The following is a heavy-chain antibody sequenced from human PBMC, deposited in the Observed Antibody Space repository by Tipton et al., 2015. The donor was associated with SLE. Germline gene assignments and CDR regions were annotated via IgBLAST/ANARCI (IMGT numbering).Heavy chain of an antibody. CDR1: GFTFSSYW. Sequence: GSLRLSCAASGFTFSSYWMHWVRQAPGKGLVWVSRINSGGTYATYADSVKGRFTISRDNAKNSLYLEMNSLRAEDTAVYYCARRCYASGSYYNNDAFDIWGQGTMVTVSS. CDR3: ARRCYASGSYYNNDAFDI. J-gene: IGHJ3*02. CDR2: INSGGTYA. D-gene: IGHD3-10*01. V-gene: IGHV3-74*01.